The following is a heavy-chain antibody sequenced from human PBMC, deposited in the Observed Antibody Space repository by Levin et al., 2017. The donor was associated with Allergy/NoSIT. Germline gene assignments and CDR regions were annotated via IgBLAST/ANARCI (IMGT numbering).Heavy chain of an antibody. V-gene: IGHV4-31*03. CDR2: IYYSGST. D-gene: IGHD3-10*01. J-gene: IGHJ4*02. CDR1: GGSISSGGYY. CDR3: ARGNVLLWFGELIFSSNSAPFSLDY. Sequence: SQTLSLTCTVSGGSISSGGYYWSWIRQHPGKGLEWIGYIYYSGSTYYNPSLKSRVTISVDTSKNQFSLKLSSVTAADTAVYYCARGNVLLWFGELIFSSNSAPFSLDYWGQGTLVTVSS.